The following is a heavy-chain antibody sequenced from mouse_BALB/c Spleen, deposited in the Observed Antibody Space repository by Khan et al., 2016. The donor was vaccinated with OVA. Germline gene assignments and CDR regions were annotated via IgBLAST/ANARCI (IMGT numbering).Heavy chain of an antibody. J-gene: IGHJ3*01. CDR2: INPSSGYT. V-gene: IGHV1-4*01. CDR1: GYTFTSYT. D-gene: IGHD2-14*01. Sequence: QVRLQQSGAELARPGASVKMSCKTSGYTFTSYTIHWGKQRPGQGLEWIGYINPSSGYTNYNQKFKDKATLTADKSSSTAYMQLSSLTSEDSAVYYCARDGAYYRNDGWFAYWGQGTLVTVSA. CDR3: ARDGAYYRNDGWFAY.